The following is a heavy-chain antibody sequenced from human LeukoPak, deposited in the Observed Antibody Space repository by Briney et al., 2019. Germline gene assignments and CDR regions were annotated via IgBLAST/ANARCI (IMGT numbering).Heavy chain of an antibody. CDR2: IYYSGST. V-gene: IGHV4-59*06. J-gene: IGHJ4*02. Sequence: SETLSLNCAVYGGSFSGYYWSWIRQPPGKGLEWIGYIYYSGSTYYNPSLKSRVTISVDTSKNQFSLKLSSVTAADTAVYYCATYYYDSSGYYFLPYWGQGTLVTVSS. CDR1: GGSFSGYY. CDR3: ATYYYDSSGYYFLPY. D-gene: IGHD3-22*01.